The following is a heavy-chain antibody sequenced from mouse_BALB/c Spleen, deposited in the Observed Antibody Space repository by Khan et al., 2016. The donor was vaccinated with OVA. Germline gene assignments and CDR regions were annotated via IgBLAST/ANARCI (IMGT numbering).Heavy chain of an antibody. V-gene: IGHV2-2*02. J-gene: IGHJ3*01. CDR1: GFSLSNYS. CDR2: IWSAGST. Sequence: QVQLKESGPGLVQPSQSLSITCTVSGFSLSNYSVHWVRQSPGKGLEWLGVIWSAGSTDYNAAFISRLTISKDNSRSQGFFKMNSLHPNDTAIYYCARRGYDYGRGALFAYWGQGTLVTVSA. D-gene: IGHD2-4*01. CDR3: ARRGYDYGRGALFAY.